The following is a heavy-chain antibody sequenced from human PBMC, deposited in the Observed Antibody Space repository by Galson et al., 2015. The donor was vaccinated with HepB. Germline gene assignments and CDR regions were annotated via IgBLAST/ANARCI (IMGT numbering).Heavy chain of an antibody. J-gene: IGHJ2*01. CDR3: ARSGYYTAQCYWYFDL. D-gene: IGHD5-18*01. CDR2: IFSSGSSI. V-gene: IGHV3-21*01. Sequence: SLRLSCAASGFTFNSYNVNWVRQAPGKGLEWVSSIFSSGSSIYYADSVKGRFTMSRDNAKNSLYLQMNSLRAEDTAVYYCARSGYYTAQCYWYFDLWGRGILVTVSS. CDR1: GFTFNSYN.